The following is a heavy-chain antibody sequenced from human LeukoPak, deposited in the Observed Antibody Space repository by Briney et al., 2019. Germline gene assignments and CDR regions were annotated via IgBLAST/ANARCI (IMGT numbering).Heavy chain of an antibody. V-gene: IGHV4-34*01. J-gene: IGHJ4*02. CDR3: ARGGCSGGSCSSDFDY. CDR2: INHSGST. CDR1: GGSFSGYY. Sequence: SETLSLTCAVYGGSFSGYYWSWIRQPPGKGLEWIGEINHSGSTNYNPPLKSRVTISVDTSKNQFSLKLSSVTAADTAVYYCARGGCSGGSCSSDFDYWGQGTLVTVSS. D-gene: IGHD2-15*01.